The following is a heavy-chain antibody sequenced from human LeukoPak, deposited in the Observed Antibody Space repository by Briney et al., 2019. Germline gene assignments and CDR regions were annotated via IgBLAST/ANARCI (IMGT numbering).Heavy chain of an antibody. Sequence: PSETLSPTCTVSGGSISSYYWSWIRQPPGKGLEWIGYIYYSGSTNYNPSLKSRVTISVDTSKNQFSLKLSSVTAADTAVYYCASTVGATFRFDYWGQGTLVTVSS. CDR1: GGSISSYY. J-gene: IGHJ4*02. D-gene: IGHD1-26*01. V-gene: IGHV4-59*01. CDR2: IYYSGST. CDR3: ASTVGATFRFDY.